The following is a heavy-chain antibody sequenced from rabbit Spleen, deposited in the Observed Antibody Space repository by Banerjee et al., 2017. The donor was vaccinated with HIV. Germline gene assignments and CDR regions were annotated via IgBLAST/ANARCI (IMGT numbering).Heavy chain of an antibody. CDR1: GFDFNTSG. D-gene: IGHD4-1*01. CDR2: IEPIFGNT. CDR3: VRDQAGDADYGPYSLIF. Sequence: QEHLVASGGGLVQPGGSLKLSCKASGFDFNTSGVSWVRQAPGKGLEWIGYIEPIFGNTYYANWVNGRFTISSHNAQNTLDLQLSSLTAADTATYCCVRDQAGDADYGPYSLIFWGPGTLVTVS. J-gene: IGHJ6*01. V-gene: IGHV1S47*01.